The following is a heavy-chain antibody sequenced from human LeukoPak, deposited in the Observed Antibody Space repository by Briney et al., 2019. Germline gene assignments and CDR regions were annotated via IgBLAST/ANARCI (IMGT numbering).Heavy chain of an antibody. CDR1: GGSISSGSYY. D-gene: IGHD2-8*01. CDR2: IYTSGST. V-gene: IGHV4-61*02. J-gene: IGHJ4*02. Sequence: SETLSLTCTVSGGSISSGSYYWSWIRQPAGKGLEWIGRIYTSGSTNYNPSLKSRVTISVDTSKNQFSLKLSSVTAADTAVYYCARGVGYCTNGVCRYFDYWGQGTLVTVSS. CDR3: ARGVGYCTNGVCRYFDY.